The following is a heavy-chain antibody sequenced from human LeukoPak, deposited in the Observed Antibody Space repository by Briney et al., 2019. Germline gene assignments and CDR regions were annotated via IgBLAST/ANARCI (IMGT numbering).Heavy chain of an antibody. Sequence: PGGSLRLSCAASGFTLSSYAMSWVRQAPGKGLDWVSAISGSGGSTYYADSVKGRFTISRDNSKNTLYLQMNSLRAEDTAVYYCAERWNDEWNWFDPWGQGTLVTVSS. CDR3: AERWNDEWNWFDP. CDR1: GFTLSSYA. J-gene: IGHJ5*02. CDR2: ISGSGGST. D-gene: IGHD1-1*01. V-gene: IGHV3-23*01.